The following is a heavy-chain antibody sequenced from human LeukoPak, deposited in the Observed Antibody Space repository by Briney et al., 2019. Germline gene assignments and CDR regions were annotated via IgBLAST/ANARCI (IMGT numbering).Heavy chain of an antibody. V-gene: IGHV5-51*01. D-gene: IGHD3-9*01. CDR2: IYPGDSDT. CDR1: GYSFTSYW. Sequence: RGESLKISCKGSGYSFTSYWIGWVRQMPGKGLEWMGIIYPGDSDTRYSPSFQGQVTISADKSISTAYLQWSSLKASDTAMSYCARSYYDILTGPYYYYGMDVWGQGTTVTVSS. CDR3: ARSYYDILTGPYYYYGMDV. J-gene: IGHJ6*02.